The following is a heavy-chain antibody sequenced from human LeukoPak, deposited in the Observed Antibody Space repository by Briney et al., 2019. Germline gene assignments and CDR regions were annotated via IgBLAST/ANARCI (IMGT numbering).Heavy chain of an antibody. CDR3: ARWMTTVITPDY. CDR1: GYTFHGYY. Sequence: ASVKVSCKASGYTFHGYYLHWVRQAPGQGLEWMGWINPNSGGTNYAQKFQGRVTMTRDTSISTAYMELSRLRSDDTAVYYCARWMTTVITPDYWGQGTLVTVSS. V-gene: IGHV1-2*02. D-gene: IGHD4-11*01. CDR2: INPNSGGT. J-gene: IGHJ4*02.